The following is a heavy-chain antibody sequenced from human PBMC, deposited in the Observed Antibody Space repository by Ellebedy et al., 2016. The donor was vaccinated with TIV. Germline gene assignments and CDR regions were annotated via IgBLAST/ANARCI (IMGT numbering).Heavy chain of an antibody. CDR2: ITGSGGST. V-gene: IGHV3-23*01. Sequence: PGGSLRLSCAASGFTFNNYAMSRIRQAPGKGLEWVSTITGSGGSTDYADSVKGRFTFSRDNSKNTLYLHMNSLRVEDTAAYYCAKGTQWLGRSCFDHWGQGILVTVSS. CDR3: AKGTQWLGRSCFDH. CDR1: GFTFNNYA. D-gene: IGHD6-19*01. J-gene: IGHJ4*02.